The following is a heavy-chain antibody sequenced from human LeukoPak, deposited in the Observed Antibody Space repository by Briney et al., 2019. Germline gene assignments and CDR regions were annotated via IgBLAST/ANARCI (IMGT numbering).Heavy chain of an antibody. CDR2: IYHSGST. J-gene: IGHJ4*02. D-gene: IGHD6-13*01. V-gene: IGHV4-30-2*01. CDR3: ARGVGAAGTEFDY. Sequence: SETLSLTCTVSGGSVSSGSYYWSWIRQPPGKGLEWIGYIYHSGSTYYNPSLKSRVTISVDRSKNQFSLKLSSVTAADTAVYYCARGVGAAGTEFDYWGQGTLVTVSS. CDR1: GGSVSSGSYY.